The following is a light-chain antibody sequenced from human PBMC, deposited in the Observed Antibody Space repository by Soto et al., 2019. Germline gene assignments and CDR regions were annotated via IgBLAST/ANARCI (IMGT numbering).Light chain of an antibody. CDR2: GAS. CDR1: QTVCRNS. Sequence: DIVLTQSPGTLSLSPGERVTLSCRASQTVCRNSLVSYQQKPGQAPRLLIYGASNRATGIPDRFSGSGSGTDFTLTISRLEPEDFAVYYCQQYGYSSFTFGQGTKLEIK. J-gene: IGKJ2*01. CDR3: QQYGYSSFT. V-gene: IGKV3-20*01.